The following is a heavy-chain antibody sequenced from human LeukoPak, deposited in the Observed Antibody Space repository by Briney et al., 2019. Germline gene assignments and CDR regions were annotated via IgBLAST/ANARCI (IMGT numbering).Heavy chain of an antibody. D-gene: IGHD3-22*01. CDR2: ISSSGSTI. CDR1: GFTFSDYY. J-gene: IGHJ4*02. V-gene: IGHV3-11*01. Sequence: GGSLRLSCAASGFTFSDYYMSWIRQAPGKGLEWVSYISSSGSTIYYADSVKGRFTISRDNAKNSLYLQMNNLRAEDTAVYYCARDLSSGYEFDYWGQGTLVTVSS. CDR3: ARDLSSGYEFDY.